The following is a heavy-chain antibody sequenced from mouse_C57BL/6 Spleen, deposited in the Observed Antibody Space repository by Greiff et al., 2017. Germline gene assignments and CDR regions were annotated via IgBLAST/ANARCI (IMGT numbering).Heavy chain of an antibody. Sequence: QVQLQQSGAELVKPGASVKLSCKASGYTFTSYWMHWVKQRPGQGLEWIGMIHPNSGSTNYTEKFKSKATLAVDKSSSTAYMKISSQTSEDSAVYCCAGGDYGFMDYWGQGTSVTVSS. CDR1: GYTFTSYW. CDR3: AGGDYGFMDY. CDR2: IHPNSGST. J-gene: IGHJ4*01. V-gene: IGHV1-64*01. D-gene: IGHD1-1*02.